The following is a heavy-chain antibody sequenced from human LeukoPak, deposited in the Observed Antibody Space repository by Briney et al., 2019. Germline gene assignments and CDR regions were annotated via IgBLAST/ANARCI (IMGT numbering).Heavy chain of an antibody. J-gene: IGHJ5*02. CDR2: IDHSGGT. D-gene: IGHD2/OR15-2a*01. Sequence: SETLSLTCAVYGGSLINYYWSWIRQSPGKGLEWIGDIDHSGGTSYNPALRSRVTMSIDPSRNQFYLKINSVTASDTAVYYCAMVLWQSARPGPWNQGSLVTVSS. V-gene: IGHV4-34*01. CDR1: GGSLINYY. CDR3: AMVLWQSARPGP.